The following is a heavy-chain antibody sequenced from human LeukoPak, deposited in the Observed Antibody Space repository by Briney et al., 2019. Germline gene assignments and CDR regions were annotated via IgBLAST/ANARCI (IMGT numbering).Heavy chain of an antibody. CDR3: ARVGIAAAGSPGAFDI. D-gene: IGHD6-13*01. Sequence: PGGSLRLSCAASGFTFSSYAMHWVRQAPGKGLEWVAVISYDGSNKYYADSVKGRFTISRDNSKNTLYLQMNSLRAEDTAVYYCARVGIAAAGSPGAFDIWGQGTMVTVSS. CDR2: ISYDGSNK. V-gene: IGHV3-30-3*01. J-gene: IGHJ3*02. CDR1: GFTFSSYA.